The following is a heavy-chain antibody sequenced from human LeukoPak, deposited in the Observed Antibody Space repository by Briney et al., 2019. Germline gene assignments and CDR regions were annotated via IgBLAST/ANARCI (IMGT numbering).Heavy chain of an antibody. J-gene: IGHJ5*02. CDR2: IDPYSGGT. CDR1: GYTFNDYY. CDR3: VRGNYYGSGPLFDA. Sequence: GASVKVSCKASGYTFNDYYMHWVRQAPGQGLEWMGWIDPYSGGTNYAQKFQGRVTMTRDTSISTAYMELSRLSSDDTAEYYCVRGNYYGSGPLFDAWGQGTLVTVSS. V-gene: IGHV1-2*02. D-gene: IGHD3-10*01.